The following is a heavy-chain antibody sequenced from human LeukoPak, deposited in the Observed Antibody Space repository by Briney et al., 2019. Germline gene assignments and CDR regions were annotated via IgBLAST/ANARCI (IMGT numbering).Heavy chain of an antibody. J-gene: IGHJ4*02. D-gene: IGHD1-26*01. Sequence: GGSLRLSCAASGFSFSSHGMHWVRQAPGKGLEWVAVISYDGSNKYYADSVKGRFTISRDNSKNTLYLQMNSLRAEDTAVYYCAKEHLIVGATDYWGQGTLVTVSS. CDR2: ISYDGSNK. CDR1: GFSFSSHG. CDR3: AKEHLIVGATDY. V-gene: IGHV3-30*18.